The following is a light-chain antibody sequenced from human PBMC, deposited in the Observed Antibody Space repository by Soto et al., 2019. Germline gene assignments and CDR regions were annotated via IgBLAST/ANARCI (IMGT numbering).Light chain of an antibody. CDR3: QQYNTWPRT. V-gene: IGKV3-15*01. CDR2: GAS. CDR1: QGIKDY. J-gene: IGKJ1*01. Sequence: EIVMTQSPATLSVSPGERATLSCRASQGIKDYLAWFQQKPGQAPRLLIYGASTRATAIPARCSGSGSGTEFTLSISSLQSADFAVYYCQQYNTWPRTFGQGTKVETK.